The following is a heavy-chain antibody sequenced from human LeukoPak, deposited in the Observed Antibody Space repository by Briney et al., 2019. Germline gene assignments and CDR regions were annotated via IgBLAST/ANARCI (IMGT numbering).Heavy chain of an antibody. Sequence: PSETLSLTCAVYGGSFSGYYWSWIRQPPGKGLEWIGEINHSGSTNYNPSLKSRVTISVDRSKNQFSLKLSSVTAADTAVYYCARATVTDYYGMDVWGQGTTVTVSS. J-gene: IGHJ6*02. D-gene: IGHD4-17*01. CDR1: GGSFSGYY. V-gene: IGHV4-34*01. CDR3: ARATVTDYYGMDV. CDR2: INHSGST.